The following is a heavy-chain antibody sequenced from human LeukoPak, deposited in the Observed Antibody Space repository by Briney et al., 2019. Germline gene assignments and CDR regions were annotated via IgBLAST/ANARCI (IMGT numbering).Heavy chain of an antibody. Sequence: GGSLRLSCAASGFVFSNYWTHWVRQAPGKGLVWVSRVATDGTGPSYADSVKGRFTISRDNAKNSLHLQMSSLRADDTAVYYCAGYGDYPYWGQGTPVTVSS. CDR1: GFVFSNYW. J-gene: IGHJ4*02. CDR2: VATDGTGP. CDR3: AGYGDYPY. D-gene: IGHD4-17*01. V-gene: IGHV3-74*01.